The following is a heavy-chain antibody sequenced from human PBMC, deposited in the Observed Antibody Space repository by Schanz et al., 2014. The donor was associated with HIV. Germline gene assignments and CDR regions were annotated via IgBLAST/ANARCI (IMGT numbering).Heavy chain of an antibody. J-gene: IGHJ4*02. CDR1: GFTFSSYA. CDR3: ARVDSSGSTWYLDLHF. CDR2: ISYDGSNK. Sequence: QVQLVESGGGVVQPGRSLRLSCAASGFTFSSYAMHWVRQAPGKGLEWVAVISYDGSNKNYADSVKGRFTISRDNSKNTLFLQMNSLRAEDTAVYYCARVDSSGSTWYLDLHFWGQGTLVTVSS. D-gene: IGHD6-13*01. V-gene: IGHV3-30-3*01.